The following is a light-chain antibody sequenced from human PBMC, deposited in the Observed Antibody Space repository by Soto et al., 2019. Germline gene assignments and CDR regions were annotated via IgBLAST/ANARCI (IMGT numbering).Light chain of an antibody. CDR1: SSDVGGYKY. Sequence: QSALTQPASVSGSPGQSITISCTGTSSDVGGYKYVSWYQQYPGKAPKFMIYEVTNRPSGVSNRFSGSKSGNTASLTISGLQAEDEADYYCTSYTSSNTGVFGGGTKLTVL. J-gene: IGLJ3*02. V-gene: IGLV2-14*01. CDR3: TSYTSSNTGV. CDR2: EVT.